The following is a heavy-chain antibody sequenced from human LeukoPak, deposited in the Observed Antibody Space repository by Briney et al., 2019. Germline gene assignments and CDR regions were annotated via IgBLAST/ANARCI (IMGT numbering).Heavy chain of an antibody. CDR1: GYTFTSNH. V-gene: IGHV1-46*01. Sequence: GASVKVSCKASGYTFTSNHIHCVRQAPGQGLEWMGVINPSGDSTSYAQKFQGRVTMTRDTSTSTVYMELSSLTSEDTAIYYCAKLAASETGEGSWGQGTLVTVSS. D-gene: IGHD6-13*01. CDR2: INPSGDST. J-gene: IGHJ5*02. CDR3: AKLAASETGEGS.